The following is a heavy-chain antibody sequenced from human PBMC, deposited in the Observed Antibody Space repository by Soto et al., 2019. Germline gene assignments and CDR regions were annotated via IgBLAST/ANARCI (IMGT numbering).Heavy chain of an antibody. Sequence: QVQLVQSGAEVKKPGASVKDSCKASGYTFTSYDINWVRQATGQGLERMGWMHPNSGNTGYAQKFQGRVTMTRNTSISQDYMELSSLGSEDTAVYYCARQQLIVGGVDYWGQGTLVTVCS. CDR3: ARQQLIVGGVDY. D-gene: IGHD3-22*01. V-gene: IGHV1-8*01. CDR2: MHPNSGNT. J-gene: IGHJ4*02. CDR1: GYTFTSYD.